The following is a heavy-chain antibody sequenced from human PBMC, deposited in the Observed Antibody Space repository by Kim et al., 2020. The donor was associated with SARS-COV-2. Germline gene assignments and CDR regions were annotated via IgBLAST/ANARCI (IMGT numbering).Heavy chain of an antibody. CDR2: IYYSGST. Sequence: SETLSLTCTVSGGSISSYYWSWIRQPPGKGLEWIGYIYYSGSTNYNPSLKSRVTISVDTSKNQFSLKLSSVTAADTAVYYCARSFVGAVAGTRAYYYGMDVWGQGTTVTVSS. D-gene: IGHD6-19*01. J-gene: IGHJ6*02. CDR1: GGSISSYY. V-gene: IGHV4-59*13. CDR3: ARSFVGAVAGTRAYYYGMDV.